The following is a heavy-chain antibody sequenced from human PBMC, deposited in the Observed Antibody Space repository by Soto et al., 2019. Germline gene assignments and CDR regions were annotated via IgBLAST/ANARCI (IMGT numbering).Heavy chain of an antibody. CDR1: GNTLVNYA. J-gene: IGHJ4*02. CDR2: INADTGSR. D-gene: IGHD3-16*01. CDR3: ATALGEKDEFDY. V-gene: IGHV1-3*01. Sequence: GASVKVSCKASGNTLVNYAVHWVRQAPGQSLEWMGCINADTGSRRHSQNFQGRVTITRDTSASTAYLELRSLKSEDTAVYYCATALGEKDEFDYWGPGTLVTVSS.